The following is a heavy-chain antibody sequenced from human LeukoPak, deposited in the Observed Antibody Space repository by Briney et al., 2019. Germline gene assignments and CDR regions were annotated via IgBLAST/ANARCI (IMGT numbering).Heavy chain of an antibody. V-gene: IGHV3-30*02. Sequence: GGSLRLSCAASGFTFSDCGMHWVRQAPGKGLEWVAFIRNDGSHKYYADSVKGRFTMSRDNAKNSLYLQMNSLRAEDTALYYCAATYSGNWEFDYWGQGTLVTVSS. D-gene: IGHD1-26*01. J-gene: IGHJ4*02. CDR3: AATYSGNWEFDY. CDR2: IRNDGSHK. CDR1: GFTFSDCG.